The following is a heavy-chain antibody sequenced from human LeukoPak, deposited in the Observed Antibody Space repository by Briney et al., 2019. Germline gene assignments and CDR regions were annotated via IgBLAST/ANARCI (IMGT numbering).Heavy chain of an antibody. V-gene: IGHV3-21*01. D-gene: IGHD5-18*01. CDR1: GFTFSSYN. J-gene: IGHJ5*02. Sequence: PGGSLRLSCAASGFTFSSYNMNWVRQAPGKGLEWVSSISSSSSYIYYADSVKGRFTISRDNAKNSLYLQMNSLRAEDTAVYYCAHAERGYSYAWGQGTLVTVSS. CDR3: AHAERGYSYA. CDR2: ISSSSSYI.